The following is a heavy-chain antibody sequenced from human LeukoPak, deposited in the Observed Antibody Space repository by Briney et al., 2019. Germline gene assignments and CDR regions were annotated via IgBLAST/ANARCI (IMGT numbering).Heavy chain of an antibody. J-gene: IGHJ3*02. CDR3: AKPPGRYCSSTSCYLAAFDI. Sequence: GGSLRLSRAASGFTFSSYAMSWVRQAPGKGLEWVSAISGSGGSTYYADSVKGRFTISRDNSKNTPYLQMNSLRAEDTAVYYCAKPPGRYCSSTSCYLAAFDIWGQGTMVTVSS. CDR2: ISGSGGST. V-gene: IGHV3-23*01. D-gene: IGHD2-2*01. CDR1: GFTFSSYA.